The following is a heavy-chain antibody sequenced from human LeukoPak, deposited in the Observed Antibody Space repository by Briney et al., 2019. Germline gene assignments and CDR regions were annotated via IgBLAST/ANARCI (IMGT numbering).Heavy chain of an antibody. Sequence: GGSLRLSCAASGFTFSNYWMSWVRQAPGKGLEWVSGINWNGGSTGYADSVKGRFTISRDNAKNSLYLQMNSLRAEDTALYYCARDRRRSGGSCSNKFDYWGQGTLVTVSS. CDR3: ARDRRRSGGSCSNKFDY. CDR2: INWNGGST. CDR1: GFTFSNYW. J-gene: IGHJ4*02. V-gene: IGHV3-20*04. D-gene: IGHD2-15*01.